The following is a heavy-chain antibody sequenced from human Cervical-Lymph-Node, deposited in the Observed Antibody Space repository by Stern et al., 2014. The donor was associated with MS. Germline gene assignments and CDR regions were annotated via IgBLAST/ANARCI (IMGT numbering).Heavy chain of an antibody. D-gene: IGHD4-23*01. V-gene: IGHV4-59*01. J-gene: IGHJ4*02. Sequence: QVQLMESGPGLVKPSETLSLTCTVSGGSISSYYWSWIRQPPGKGLEWIGYIYYSGSTNYNPSLKSRVTISVDTSKNQFSLKLSSVTAADTAVYYCARGYGGNPLDYWGQGTLVTVSS. CDR3: ARGYGGNPLDY. CDR2: IYYSGST. CDR1: GGSISSYY.